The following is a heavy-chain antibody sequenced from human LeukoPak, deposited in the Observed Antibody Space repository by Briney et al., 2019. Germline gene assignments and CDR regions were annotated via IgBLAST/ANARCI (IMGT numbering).Heavy chain of an antibody. CDR1: GYTFTSYY. Sequence: ASVKVSCKASGYTFTSYYMHWVRQAPGQGLEWMGIINPSGGSTSYAQKFQGRVTMTRDTSTSTVYMELSSLRSEDTAVYYCARINGDRSGYFSLDYWGQGTLVTVSS. D-gene: IGHD3-22*01. J-gene: IGHJ4*02. V-gene: IGHV1-46*01. CDR3: ARINGDRSGYFSLDY. CDR2: INPSGGST.